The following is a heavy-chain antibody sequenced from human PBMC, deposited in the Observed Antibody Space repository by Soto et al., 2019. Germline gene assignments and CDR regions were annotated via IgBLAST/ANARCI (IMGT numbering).Heavy chain of an antibody. CDR2: ISYDGSNK. J-gene: IGHJ3*02. D-gene: IGHD3-3*01. CDR1: GFTFSSYG. V-gene: IGHV3-30*18. CDR3: AKVNYDFWSGYNDAFDI. Sequence: GGSLRLSCAASGFTFSSYGMHWVRQAPGKGLEWVAVISYDGSNKYYADSVKGRFTISRDNSKNTLYLQMNSLRAEDTAVYYCAKVNYDFWSGYNDAFDIWGQGTMVTVSS.